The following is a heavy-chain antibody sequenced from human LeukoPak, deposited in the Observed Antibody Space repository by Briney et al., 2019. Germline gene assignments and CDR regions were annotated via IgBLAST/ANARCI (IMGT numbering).Heavy chain of an antibody. CDR1: GGSFSGYY. V-gene: IGHV4-34*01. Sequence: SETLSLTCAVYGGSFSGYYWSWIRQPPGKGLEWIGEIDYSGSTNYNPSLKSRVTISVDASKNQFSLKLSSVTAADTAVYYCARGTGYSSSWYYFDYWGQGTLVTVSS. D-gene: IGHD6-13*01. CDR2: IDYSGST. J-gene: IGHJ4*02. CDR3: ARGTGYSSSWYYFDY.